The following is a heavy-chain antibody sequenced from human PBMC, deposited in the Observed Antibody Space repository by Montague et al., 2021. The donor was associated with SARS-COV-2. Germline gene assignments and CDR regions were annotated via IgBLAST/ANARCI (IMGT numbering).Heavy chain of an antibody. Sequence: SLRLSCAASGFTFSSYAMHWVRQAPGKGLEWVADISYDGSNKYYADSVKGRFTISRDNSKNTLYLQMNSLRAEDTAVYYCARAAQKQYVLLWFGELVHGAFDFWGQGTMVTVSS. CDR1: GFTFSSYA. V-gene: IGHV3-30-3*01. J-gene: IGHJ3*01. CDR2: ISYDGSNK. D-gene: IGHD3-10*01. CDR3: ARAAQKQYVLLWFGELVHGAFDF.